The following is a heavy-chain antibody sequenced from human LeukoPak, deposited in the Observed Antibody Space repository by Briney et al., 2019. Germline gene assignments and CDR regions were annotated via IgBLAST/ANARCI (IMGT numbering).Heavy chain of an antibody. CDR2: INHSGST. J-gene: IGHJ4*02. Sequence: SETLSLTCAVYGGSFSGYYWSWIRQPPGKGLEWIGEINHSGSTNYNPSLKSRVTISVDTSKNQFSLKLSSVTAADTAVYYCARHPRYSSSWYLYYFDYWGQGTLVTVSS. CDR3: ARHPRYSSSWYLYYFDY. CDR1: GGSFSGYY. D-gene: IGHD6-13*01. V-gene: IGHV4-34*01.